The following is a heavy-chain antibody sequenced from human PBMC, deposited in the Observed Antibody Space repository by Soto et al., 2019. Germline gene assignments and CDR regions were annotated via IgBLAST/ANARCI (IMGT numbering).Heavy chain of an antibody. Sequence: SETLSLTCTVSGGSISSSSYYWGWIRQPPGKGLEWIGSIYYSGSTYYNPSLKSRVTISVDTSKNQFSLKLSSVTAADTAVYYCARVFKLSGFGSWFDPWGQGTLVTVSS. CDR1: GGSISSSSYY. V-gene: IGHV4-39*07. CDR2: IYYSGST. CDR3: ARVFKLSGFGSWFDP. J-gene: IGHJ5*02. D-gene: IGHD3-10*01.